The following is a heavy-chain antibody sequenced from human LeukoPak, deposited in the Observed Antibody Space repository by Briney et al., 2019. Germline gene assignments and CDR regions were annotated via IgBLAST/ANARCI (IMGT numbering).Heavy chain of an antibody. V-gene: IGHV3-43*01. Sequence: SGGSLRLSCAASGFPFDDYTMHWVRQVPGKGLEWVSLITRDGGSTFYADSVKGRFTISRDNNKDSLSLQMNSLRTEDTALYYCATERQQYFDYWGQGTLVTVSS. CDR3: ATERQQYFDY. CDR1: GFPFDDYT. D-gene: IGHD1-1*01. J-gene: IGHJ4*02. CDR2: ITRDGGST.